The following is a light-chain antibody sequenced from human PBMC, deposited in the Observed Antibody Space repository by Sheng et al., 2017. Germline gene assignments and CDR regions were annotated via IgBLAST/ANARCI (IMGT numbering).Light chain of an antibody. J-gene: IGKJ1*01. CDR2: AAS. CDR3: QQSYSTPSWT. V-gene: IGKV1-39*01. Sequence: DIQMTQSPSSLSASGWRQSHHHLPGKSEHYHLFKLVSAESGKAPNVLIYAASTLQSGAHQGSVAVGLGQNFTLTISSLQPEDFATYYCQQSYSTPSWTFGQGTKLEIK. CDR1: EHYHL.